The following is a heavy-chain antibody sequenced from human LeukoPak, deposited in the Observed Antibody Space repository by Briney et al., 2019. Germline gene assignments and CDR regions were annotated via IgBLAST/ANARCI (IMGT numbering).Heavy chain of an antibody. Sequence: GASLRLSCAATGFTFRIYTMNSVRQRLRQGLDGVSTLVDLHSGSATHYAASVKCRFTISRDDSQNTLYLQMDSLRAEDTAVYYCTTRRQNHFAYWGQGTQVTVSS. CDR1: GFTFRIYT. V-gene: IGHV3-23*01. J-gene: IGHJ4*02. CDR2: LVDLHSGSAT. CDR3: TTRRQNHFAY.